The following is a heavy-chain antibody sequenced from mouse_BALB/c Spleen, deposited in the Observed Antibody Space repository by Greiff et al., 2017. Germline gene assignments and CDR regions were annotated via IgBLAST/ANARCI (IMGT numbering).Heavy chain of an antibody. D-gene: IGHD1-1*01. CDR2: ISYSGST. J-gene: IGHJ1*01. Sequence: EVQLQESGPGLVKPSQSLSLTCTVTGYSITSDYAWNWIRQFPGNKLEWMGYISYSGSTSYNPSLKSRISITRDTSKNQFFLQLNSVTTEDTATYYCARSHYYGSSYDWYFDVWGAGTTVTVSS. CDR3: ARSHYYGSSYDWYFDV. CDR1: GYSITSDYA. V-gene: IGHV3-2*02.